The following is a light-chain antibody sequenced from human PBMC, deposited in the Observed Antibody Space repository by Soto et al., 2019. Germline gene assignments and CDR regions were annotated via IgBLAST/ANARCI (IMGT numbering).Light chain of an antibody. Sequence: QSVLTQPASVSGSPGQSITISCTGTSSDVGAYNYVSWYQQYPGKAPKLMIYDVSNRPSGASIRFSGSKSGNTASLTISGLQAEDEADYYCSSYTSSSTVLFGGGTKVTVL. CDR2: DVS. J-gene: IGLJ2*01. V-gene: IGLV2-14*01. CDR3: SSYTSSSTVL. CDR1: SSDVGAYNY.